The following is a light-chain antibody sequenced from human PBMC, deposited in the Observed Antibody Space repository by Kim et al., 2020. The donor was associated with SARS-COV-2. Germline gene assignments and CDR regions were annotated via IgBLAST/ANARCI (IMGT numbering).Light chain of an antibody. J-gene: IGLJ1*01. CDR1: SSNIGAGYD. Sequence: QSVLTQPPSVSGAPGQRVTISCTGSSSNIGAGYDVHWYQQLPGTAPRLLIYGNVNRPSGVPNRISGSKTGTSASLAITELQAEDEADYYCHSYDSRLPGLVFGTGTKVTVL. CDR3: HSYDSRLPGLV. CDR2: GNV. V-gene: IGLV1-40*01.